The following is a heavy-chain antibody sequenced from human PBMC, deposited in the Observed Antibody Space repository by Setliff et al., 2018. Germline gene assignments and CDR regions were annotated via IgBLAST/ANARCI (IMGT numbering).Heavy chain of an antibody. V-gene: IGHV4-39*01. CDR3: AKHGEESKVTTYLAS. Sequence: PSETLSLTCTVSGDSISSGTYYWGWIRQPPGKGLEWIGSRYYSGHTYYNPSPKSRVAMSVDKAKNQFSLNLRSVSAADTAIYYCAKHGEESKVTTYLASWGQGTLVTVSS. CDR2: RYYSGHT. J-gene: IGHJ5*02. CDR1: GDSISSGTYY. D-gene: IGHD4-17*01.